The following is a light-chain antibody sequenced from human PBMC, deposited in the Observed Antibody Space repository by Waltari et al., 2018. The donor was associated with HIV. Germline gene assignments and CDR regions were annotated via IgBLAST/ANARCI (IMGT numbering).Light chain of an antibody. CDR2: SNN. J-gene: IGLJ2*01. V-gene: IGLV1-44*01. CDR3: AAWDDSLRGV. Sequence: QSVLTQPPSASGTPEQRVTISCSGSSSNIGSNTVNWYQQLPGTAPKLLIYSNNQRPSGIPDRFAASKSCTSASLAISGLQSEDEADYYCAAWDDSLRGVFGGGTKLTVL. CDR1: SSNIGSNT.